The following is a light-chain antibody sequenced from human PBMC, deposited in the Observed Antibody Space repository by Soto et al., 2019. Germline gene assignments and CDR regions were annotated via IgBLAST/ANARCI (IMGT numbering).Light chain of an antibody. V-gene: IGKV1-9*01. CDR3: QQLSHYPYT. Sequence: DIQLTQSPSFLSASVEDRVTISCRASHDISSSLAWYQQEPGKPPKLLIYDSSTLQTGVPSRFTGSGSGREFTLTISGLQFGDFATYFCQQLSHYPYTFGQGTKLEI. J-gene: IGKJ2*01. CDR1: HDISSS. CDR2: DSS.